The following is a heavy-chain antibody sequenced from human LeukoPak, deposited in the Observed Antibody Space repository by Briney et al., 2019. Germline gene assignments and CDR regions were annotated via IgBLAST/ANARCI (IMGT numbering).Heavy chain of an antibody. CDR1: GGSISSGGYS. D-gene: IGHD3-22*01. Sequence: SQTLSLTCAVSGGSISSGGYSWSWIRQPPGKGLEWIGYIYYSGSTNYNPSLKSRVTISVDTSKNQFSLKLSSVTAADTAVYYCARADSSGYYPPYYMDVWGKGTTVTISS. V-gene: IGHV4-30-4*07. CDR3: ARADSSGYYPPYYMDV. J-gene: IGHJ6*03. CDR2: IYYSGST.